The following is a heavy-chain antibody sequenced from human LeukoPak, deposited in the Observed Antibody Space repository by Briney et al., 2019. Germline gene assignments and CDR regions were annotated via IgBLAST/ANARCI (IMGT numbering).Heavy chain of an antibody. CDR1: GGTFSSYA. Sequence: SVKVSCKASGGTFSSYAISWVRPAPGQGLEWMGGIIHILGTANYTQKIQGRVTITEDESTSTAYMELSSLRSEDTAVYYCAREGYGSGSYRLDYWGQGTLVTVSS. CDR3: AREGYGSGSYRLDY. J-gene: IGHJ4*02. D-gene: IGHD3-10*01. V-gene: IGHV1-69*01. CDR2: IIHILGTA.